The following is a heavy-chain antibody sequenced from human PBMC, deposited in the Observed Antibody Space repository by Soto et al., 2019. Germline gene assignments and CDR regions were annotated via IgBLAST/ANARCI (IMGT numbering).Heavy chain of an antibody. CDR1: GFTFSSYA. CDR3: ATDQYSGLNVFDI. D-gene: IGHD6-19*01. V-gene: IGHV3-23*01. CDR2: ISGSGGST. Sequence: EVQLLESGGGLVQPGGSLRLSCAASGFTFSSYAMSWVRQAPGKGLEWVSAISGSGGSTYYAYSVKGRFTISRDNSKKTLYLQMTRLRAEGTAVYYCATDQYSGLNVFDIRGQGTM. J-gene: IGHJ3*02.